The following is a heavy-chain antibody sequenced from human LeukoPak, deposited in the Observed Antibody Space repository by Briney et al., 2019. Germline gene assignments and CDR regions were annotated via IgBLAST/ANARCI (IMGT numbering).Heavy chain of an antibody. Sequence: GGSLRLSCAASGFTFSSYSMNWVRQAPGKGLEWVSSITRSNYIYYADSVKGRFTISRDNAKNSLYLQMNSLRAEDTAVYYCARDPLQYYDFWSSYSTYYYYYMGVWGKGTTVTVSS. D-gene: IGHD3-3*01. CDR1: GFTFSSYS. CDR3: ARDPLQYYDFWSSYSTYYYYYMGV. V-gene: IGHV3-21*01. J-gene: IGHJ6*03. CDR2: ITRSNYI.